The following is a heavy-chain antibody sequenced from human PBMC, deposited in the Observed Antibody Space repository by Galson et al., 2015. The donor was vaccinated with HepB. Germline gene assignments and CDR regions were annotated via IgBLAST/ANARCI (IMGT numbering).Heavy chain of an antibody. Sequence: SLRLSCAASGFTFSSYWMIWVRQAPGQGLEWVANIKQVGSEKYYVDSVKGRFTVSRDNAKNSLYLQMNSLRDGDTAVYYCARAGRSSNWDDWYFDLWGRGTLVTVSS. CDR1: GFTFSSYW. D-gene: IGHD6-13*01. J-gene: IGHJ2*01. CDR3: ARAGRSSNWDDWYFDL. V-gene: IGHV3-7*01. CDR2: IKQVGSEK.